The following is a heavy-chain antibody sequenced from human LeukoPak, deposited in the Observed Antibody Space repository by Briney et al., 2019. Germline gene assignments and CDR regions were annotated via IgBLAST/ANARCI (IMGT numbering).Heavy chain of an antibody. CDR3: AAVYYYGSGSYYKEIFDY. Sequence: ASVKVSCKVSGYTFTDYYMHWVQQAPGKGLEWMGLVDPEDGETIYAEKFQGRVTITADTSTDTAYMELSSLRSEDTAVYYCAAVYYYGSGSYYKEIFDYWGQGTLVTVSS. CDR1: GYTFTDYY. V-gene: IGHV1-69-2*01. CDR2: VDPEDGET. D-gene: IGHD3-10*01. J-gene: IGHJ4*02.